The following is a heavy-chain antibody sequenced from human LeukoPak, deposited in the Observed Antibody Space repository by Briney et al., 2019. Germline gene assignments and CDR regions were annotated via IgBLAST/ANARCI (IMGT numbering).Heavy chain of an antibody. CDR1: GFTFNNYA. CDR2: ISGSGNST. Sequence: GGSLRLSCAASGFTFNNYAMIWVRQAPGKGLEWVSVISGSGNSTYYADSVKGRFTISRDNAKNSLYLQMNSLRDEDTAVYYCASSLRTDYWGQGTLVTVSS. V-gene: IGHV3-48*02. J-gene: IGHJ4*02. CDR3: ASSLRTDY. D-gene: IGHD3-10*01.